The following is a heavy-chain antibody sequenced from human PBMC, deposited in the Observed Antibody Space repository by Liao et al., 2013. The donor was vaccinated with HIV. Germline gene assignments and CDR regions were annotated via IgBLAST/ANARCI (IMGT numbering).Heavy chain of an antibody. CDR1: GGSISSYY. Sequence: QVHLQESGPGLVKPSETLSLTCTVSGGSISSYYWSWIRQPAGKGLEWIGRVYASGSTNYNPSLTSRVTMSVDTSKNQFSLKMSSVSAADTAVYYCACGANLHFYYMDVWGKGTTVTVSS. CDR3: ACGANLHFYYMDV. D-gene: IGHD2/OR15-2a*01. J-gene: IGHJ6*03. V-gene: IGHV4-4*07. CDR2: VYASGST.